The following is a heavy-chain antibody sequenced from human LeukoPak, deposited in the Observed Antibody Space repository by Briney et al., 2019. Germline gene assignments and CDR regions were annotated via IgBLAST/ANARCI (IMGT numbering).Heavy chain of an antibody. J-gene: IGHJ4*02. V-gene: IGHV4-39*01. CDR2: VYYSGTT. D-gene: IGHD6-19*01. Sequence: SETLSLTCNVSGGSISSSSYYWGWIRQPPGKGLEWIGSVYYSGTTYHNPSLKSRVTISVDTSKNQFSLKLRSVTAADTAVYYCARQPTGAWQWTFDHWGQGTLVTVSS. CDR3: ARQPTGAWQWTFDH. CDR1: GGSISSSSYY.